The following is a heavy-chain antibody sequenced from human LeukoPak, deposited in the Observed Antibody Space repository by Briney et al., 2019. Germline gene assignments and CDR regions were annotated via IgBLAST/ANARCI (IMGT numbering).Heavy chain of an antibody. CDR3: ARDLAADLDY. D-gene: IGHD6-13*01. V-gene: IGHV1-2*02. Sequence: ASVKVSCKASGYTFTSYYMHWVRQAPGQGLEWMGWINPNSGGTNYAQKFQGRVTMTRDTSINTAYMELSRLRSDDTAIYYCARDLAADLDYWGQGTLVTVSS. J-gene: IGHJ4*02. CDR1: GYTFTSYY. CDR2: INPNSGGT.